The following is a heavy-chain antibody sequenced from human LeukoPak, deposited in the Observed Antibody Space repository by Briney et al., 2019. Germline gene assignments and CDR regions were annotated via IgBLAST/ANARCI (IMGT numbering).Heavy chain of an antibody. J-gene: IGHJ4*02. Sequence: PGESLKISCKASGYTFTNYWIGWVRQMPGKGLEWMGIIYPGDFDTTYGPSFEGQVTISADKSTTTAYLQWSSLKASDTAIYYCARRGDWAFEYWGQGTLVTVSS. CDR1: GYTFTNYW. CDR3: ARRGDWAFEY. V-gene: IGHV5-51*01. CDR2: IYPGDFDT. D-gene: IGHD2-21*02.